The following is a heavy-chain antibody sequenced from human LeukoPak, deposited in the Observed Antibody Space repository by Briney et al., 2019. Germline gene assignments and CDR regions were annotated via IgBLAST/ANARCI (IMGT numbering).Heavy chain of an antibody. CDR2: IYYSGST. D-gene: IGHD3-10*01. J-gene: IGHJ6*02. V-gene: IGHV4-39*07. Sequence: SETLSLTCTVSGGSISSSSYYWGWIRQPPGKGLEWIGTIYYSGSTYYNPSLKSRVTISVDTSKNQFSLKLSSVTAADTAVYYCARSRPGFMVRARAGMDVWGQGTTVTVSS. CDR3: ARSRPGFMVRARAGMDV. CDR1: GGSISSSSYY.